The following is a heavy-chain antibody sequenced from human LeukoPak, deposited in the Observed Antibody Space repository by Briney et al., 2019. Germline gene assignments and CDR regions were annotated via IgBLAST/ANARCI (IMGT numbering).Heavy chain of an antibody. Sequence: ASVKVSCKASGYTFTSYGISWVRPAPGQGLEWMGWISAYNGNTNYAQKLQGRVTMTTDTSTSTAYMELRSLRSDDTAVYYCARGEIDCSSTSCSLVYWGQGTLVTVSS. D-gene: IGHD2-2*01. CDR1: GYTFTSYG. CDR2: ISAYNGNT. J-gene: IGHJ4*02. V-gene: IGHV1-18*04. CDR3: ARGEIDCSSTSCSLVY.